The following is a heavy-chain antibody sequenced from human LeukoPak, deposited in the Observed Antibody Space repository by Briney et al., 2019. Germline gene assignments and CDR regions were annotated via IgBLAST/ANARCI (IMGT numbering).Heavy chain of an antibody. D-gene: IGHD3-10*01. CDR3: ARHYPLLYFDL. J-gene: IGHJ2*01. V-gene: IGHV4-34*01. CDR1: GGSFSGYY. CDR2: INHSGST. Sequence: KTSETLSLTCAVYGGSFSGYYWSWIRQPPGKGLEWIGEINHSGSTNYNPSLKSRVTISVDTSKNQFSLKLSSVTAADTAVYYCARHYPLLYFDLWGRGTLVTVSS.